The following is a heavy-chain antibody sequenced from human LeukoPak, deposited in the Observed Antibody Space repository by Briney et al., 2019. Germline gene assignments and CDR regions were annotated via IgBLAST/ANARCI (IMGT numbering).Heavy chain of an antibody. Sequence: GGSLRLSCAASGVTFSDSAMTWVRQVPVKGLEWVSSISSSGSYIYYADSVKGRFTISRDNAKNSLYLQMNSLRADDKAVYHCARGAGTIFGEYYYYMDVWGKGTAVTVSS. CDR2: ISSSGSYI. CDR3: ARGAGTIFGEYYYYMDV. J-gene: IGHJ6*03. CDR1: GVTFSDSA. D-gene: IGHD3-3*01. V-gene: IGHV3-21*01.